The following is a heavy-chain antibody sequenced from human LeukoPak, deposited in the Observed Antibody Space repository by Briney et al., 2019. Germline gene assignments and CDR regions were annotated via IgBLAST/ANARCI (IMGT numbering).Heavy chain of an antibody. CDR3: ARHPLGGVQNLRGPD. D-gene: IGHD3-16*01. V-gene: IGHV4-39*01. CDR2: IYYSGST. Sequence: PSQTLSLTCTVSGGSISSGGYYWSWLRQPPGKGLEWIGSIYYSGSTYYNPSLKSRVTISVDTSKNQFSLKLSSVTAADTAVYYCARHPLGGVQNLRGPDWGQGTLVTVSS. J-gene: IGHJ4*02. CDR1: GGSISSGGYY.